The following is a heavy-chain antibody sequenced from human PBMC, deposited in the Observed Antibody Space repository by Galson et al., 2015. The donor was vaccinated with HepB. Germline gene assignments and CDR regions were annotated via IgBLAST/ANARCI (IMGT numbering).Heavy chain of an antibody. D-gene: IGHD3-10*01. Sequence: SVKVSCKASGYTFTSYAMHWVRQAPGQRLEWMGWINAGNGNTKYSQKFQGRVTITRDTSASTAYMELSSLRSEDTAVYYCARQRFGGIRNWFDPWGQGTLVTVSS. J-gene: IGHJ5*02. CDR1: GYTFTSYA. V-gene: IGHV1-3*01. CDR2: INAGNGNT. CDR3: ARQRFGGIRNWFDP.